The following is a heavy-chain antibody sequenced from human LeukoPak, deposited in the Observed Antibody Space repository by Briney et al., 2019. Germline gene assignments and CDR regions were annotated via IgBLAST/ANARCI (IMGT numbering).Heavy chain of an antibody. J-gene: IGHJ5*02. CDR2: IWYDGSNK. CDR1: GFTFSSYG. V-gene: IGHV3-33*06. CDR3: AKAHYGGNPYSWFDP. Sequence: GRSLRLSCAASGFTFSSYGMHWVRQAPGKGLEWVAVIWYDGSNKYYADSVKGRFTISRDNSKNTLYLQMNSLRAEDTAVYYCAKAHYGGNPYSWFDPWGQGTLVTVSS. D-gene: IGHD4-23*01.